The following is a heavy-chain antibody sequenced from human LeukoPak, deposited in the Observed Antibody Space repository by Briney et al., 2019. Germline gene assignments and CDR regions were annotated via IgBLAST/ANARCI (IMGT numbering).Heavy chain of an antibody. J-gene: IGHJ4*02. CDR3: ARARGSYSFDY. V-gene: IGHV3-11*01. D-gene: IGHD1-26*01. Sequence: GGSLRLSCAASGFTFSSYAMGWIRQAPGKGLEWVSYISSSGTTMSYANYVKGGFTISRDNAKNSLYLQMNSLRAEDTAVYFCARARGSYSFDYWGQGTLVTVSS. CDR2: ISSSGTTM. CDR1: GFTFSSYA.